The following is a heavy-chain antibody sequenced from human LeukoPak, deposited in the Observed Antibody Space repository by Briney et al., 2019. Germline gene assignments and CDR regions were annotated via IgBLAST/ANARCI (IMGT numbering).Heavy chain of an antibody. D-gene: IGHD6-19*01. J-gene: IGHJ4*02. Sequence: QPGGSLRLSCAASGFTFSNFAMSSVRQAPGKGLEWVSVIYSGGSTYYADSVKGRFTISRDNSKNTLYLQMNSLRAEDTAVYYCAGYSSGWYGYWGQGTLVTVSS. CDR3: AGYSSGWYGY. V-gene: IGHV3-53*01. CDR2: IYSGGST. CDR1: GFTFSNFA.